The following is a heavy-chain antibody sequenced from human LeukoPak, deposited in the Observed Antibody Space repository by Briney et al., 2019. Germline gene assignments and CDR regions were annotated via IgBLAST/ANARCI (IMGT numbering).Heavy chain of an antibody. Sequence: SETLSLTCTVSGASVSATNYYWSWLRQHPGKGPEWIAYIYYDAGAYYNPSLESRVTISLDSSANQFSLGLSSVTAADTAVYCCARGGSGTDDVDTAMATTPYYFDYWGQGTLVTVSS. J-gene: IGHJ4*02. CDR1: GASVSATNYY. CDR2: IYYDAGA. V-gene: IGHV4-31*03. CDR3: ARGGSGTDDVDTAMATTPYYFDY. D-gene: IGHD5-18*01.